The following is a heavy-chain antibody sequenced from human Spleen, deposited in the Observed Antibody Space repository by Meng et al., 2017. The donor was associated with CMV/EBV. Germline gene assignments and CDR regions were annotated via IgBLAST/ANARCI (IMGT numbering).Heavy chain of an antibody. CDR2: MNADGKNE. Sequence: SCVDTGFTFSDYYMTWVSQEAGKGMRWVSEMNADGKNEEYADDGKGRFKISRNNAKKSLYRQMSSLRAEDKAGYYCARAYARGSFDKWGQGALVTVSS. CDR1: GFTFSDYY. V-gene: IGHV3-11*04. D-gene: IGHD3-16*01. CDR3: ARAYARGSFDK. J-gene: IGHJ4*02.